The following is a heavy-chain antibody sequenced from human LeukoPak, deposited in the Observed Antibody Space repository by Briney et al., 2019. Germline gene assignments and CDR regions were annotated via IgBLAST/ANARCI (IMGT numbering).Heavy chain of an antibody. J-gene: IGHJ5*02. CDR3: AGDLGNWFDP. V-gene: IGHV4-61*01. Sequence: PSETLSLTCTVSGGSVNSGSYYWSWIRQPPGKGLEWIGYIYDSGSTNHNPSLKSRVTMSEDTSKNQFSLKLSSVTAADTAVYYCAGDLGNWFDPWGQGTLVTVSS. CDR1: GGSVNSGSYY. CDR2: IYDSGST.